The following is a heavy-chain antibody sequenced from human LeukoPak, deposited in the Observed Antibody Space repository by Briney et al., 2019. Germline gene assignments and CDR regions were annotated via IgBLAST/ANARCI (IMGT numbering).Heavy chain of an antibody. Sequence: GASVKLSCKASGYSFTNYLIHWMRQAPGQGLEWLGIINPSSGDTSYAQNFQDRVTISRGTSTTTVYMELSSLRSEDTAVYYCVRELSGGTFDYWGQGTLVTVSS. CDR1: GYSFTNYL. J-gene: IGHJ4*02. CDR3: VRELSGGTFDY. V-gene: IGHV1-46*01. CDR2: INPSSGDT. D-gene: IGHD3-10*01.